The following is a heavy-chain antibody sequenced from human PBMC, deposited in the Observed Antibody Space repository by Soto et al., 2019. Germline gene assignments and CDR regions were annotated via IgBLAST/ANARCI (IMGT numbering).Heavy chain of an antibody. D-gene: IGHD2-15*01. V-gene: IGHV4-4*07. CDR1: GGSISSYY. CDR3: ARVLVCSGGSCYGNWFDP. CDR2: IYTSGST. J-gene: IGHJ5*02. Sequence: SETLSLTCTVSGGSISSYYWSWIRQPAGRGLEWIGRIYTSGSTNYNPSLKSRVTMSVDTSKNQFSLKLSSVTAADTAVYYCARVLVCSGGSCYGNWFDPWGQGTLVTVSS.